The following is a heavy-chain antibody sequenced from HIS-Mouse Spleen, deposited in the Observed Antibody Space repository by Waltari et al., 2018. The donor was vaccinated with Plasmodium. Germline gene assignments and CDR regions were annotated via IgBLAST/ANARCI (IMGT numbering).Heavy chain of an antibody. V-gene: IGHV3-7*01. Sequence: SGLTFRSLWMSWVRPAPGKGLEWVANIKQDGSEKYYGDSVKGRFTISRDNAKNSLYLQMNSLRAEDTAVYYCARDQGYDFWSAQNWFDPWGQGTLVTVSS. CDR1: GLTFRSLW. D-gene: IGHD3-3*01. CDR2: IKQDGSEK. J-gene: IGHJ5*02. CDR3: ARDQGYDFWSAQNWFDP.